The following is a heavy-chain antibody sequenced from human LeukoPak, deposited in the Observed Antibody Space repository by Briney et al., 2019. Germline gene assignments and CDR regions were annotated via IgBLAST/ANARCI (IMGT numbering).Heavy chain of an antibody. J-gene: IGHJ5*02. Sequence: ASVKVSCKASGYTFTGYYMHWVRQAPGQGLEWMGWINPNSGGTNYAQKFQGRVTMTRDTSISTAYMELSRLRSDDTAVYYCARDSPPLTYYYDSSGYYDPWGQGTLVTVSS. CDR1: GYTFTGYY. V-gene: IGHV1-2*02. CDR2: INPNSGGT. CDR3: ARDSPPLTYYYDSSGYYDP. D-gene: IGHD3-22*01.